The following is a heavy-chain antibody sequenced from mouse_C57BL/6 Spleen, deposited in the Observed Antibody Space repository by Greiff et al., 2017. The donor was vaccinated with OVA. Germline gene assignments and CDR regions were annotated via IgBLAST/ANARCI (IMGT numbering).Heavy chain of an antibody. CDR3: ARYDSNYVAYAMDY. Sequence: QVQLKQPGAELVMPGASVKLSCKASGYTFTSYWMHWVKQRPGQGLEWIGEIDPSDSYTNYNQKFKGKSTLTVDKSSSTAYMQLSSLTSEDSAVYYCARYDSNYVAYAMDYWGQGTSVTVSS. CDR1: GYTFTSYW. V-gene: IGHV1-69*01. CDR2: IDPSDSYT. J-gene: IGHJ4*01. D-gene: IGHD2-5*01.